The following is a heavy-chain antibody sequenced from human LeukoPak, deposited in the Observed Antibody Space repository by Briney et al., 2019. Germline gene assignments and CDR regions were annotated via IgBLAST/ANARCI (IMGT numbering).Heavy chain of an antibody. V-gene: IGHV3-53*01. J-gene: IGHJ4*02. CDR2: IYSGGTT. CDR3: ARDPDGGYRFDY. Sequence: GGSLRLSCAASGFTFSSYAMSWVRQAPGKGLEWVSVIYSGGTTYYADSVKGRFTISRDNSKNTLYLQMNSLRAEDTAVYYCARDPDGGYRFDYWGQGTLVTVSS. CDR1: GFTFSSYA. D-gene: IGHD5-12*01.